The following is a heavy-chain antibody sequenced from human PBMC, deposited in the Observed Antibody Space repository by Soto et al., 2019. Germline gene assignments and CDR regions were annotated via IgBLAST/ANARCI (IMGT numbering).Heavy chain of an antibody. J-gene: IGHJ6*02. D-gene: IGHD2-2*01. CDR3: AKYCSSTSCLVVYGMDV. V-gene: IGHV3-23*01. CDR1: GFPFSSFA. CDR2: ISGSGGTT. Sequence: EVQLLESGGAWFQPGGSLGLSFAASGFPFSSFAWSWVRRAPGRGLGWVSAISGSGGTTYYTDPVKGRFTISRDNSKNTLYLQMNSLRVEDTAVYYCAKYCSSTSCLVVYGMDVWGQRTTVTVSS.